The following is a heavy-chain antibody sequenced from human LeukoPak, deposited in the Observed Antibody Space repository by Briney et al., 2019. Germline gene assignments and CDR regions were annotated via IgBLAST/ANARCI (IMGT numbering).Heavy chain of an antibody. J-gene: IGHJ4*02. V-gene: IGHV3-21*01. D-gene: IGHD3-3*01. CDR2: ISSSSSYI. CDR3: ARCSYDFWSGYLGAPDY. Sequence: GGSLRLSCATSGFTFSDSRMNWVRQAPGKGLEWVSSISSSSSYIYYADSVKGRFTISRDNAKNSLYLQMNSLRAEDTAVYYCARCSYDFWSGYLGAPDYWGQGTLVTVSS. CDR1: GFTFSDSR.